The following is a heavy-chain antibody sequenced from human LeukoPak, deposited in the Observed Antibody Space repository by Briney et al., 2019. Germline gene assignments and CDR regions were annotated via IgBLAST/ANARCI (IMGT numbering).Heavy chain of an antibody. V-gene: IGHV3-48*03. CDR1: GFTFSSYE. Sequence: GGSLRLSCAASGFTFSSYEMNWVRQAPGKGLEWDSYISSSGSTIYYADSVKGRFTISRDNAKNSLYLQMNSLRAEDTAVYYCARGTSGWPRGYFDYWGQGTLVTVSS. CDR3: ARGTSGWPRGYFDY. D-gene: IGHD6-19*01. J-gene: IGHJ4*02. CDR2: ISSSGSTI.